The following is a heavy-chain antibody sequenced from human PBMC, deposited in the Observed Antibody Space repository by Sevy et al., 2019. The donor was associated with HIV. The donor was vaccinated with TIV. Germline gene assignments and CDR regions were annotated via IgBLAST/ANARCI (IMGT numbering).Heavy chain of an antibody. J-gene: IGHJ4*02. CDR1: GFTFSSFW. CDR2: IKQDGSEK. D-gene: IGHD1-1*01. CDR3: AREIGGGNSF. Sequence: GGSLRLSCAASGFTFSSFWMHWVRQAPGKGLEWVANIKQDGSEKYYVQSVKGRFTISRENAKNSLYLQMNSLRAEDTAVYYCAREIGGGNSFWGQGTLVTVSS. V-gene: IGHV3-7*01.